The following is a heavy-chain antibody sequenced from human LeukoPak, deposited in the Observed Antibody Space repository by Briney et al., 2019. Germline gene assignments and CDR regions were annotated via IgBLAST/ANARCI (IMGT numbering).Heavy chain of an antibody. Sequence: QSGGSLRLSCAASEFTFSSYAMSWVRQAPGKGLEWVAVIWYDGSNKYYADSVKGRFTISRDNSKNTLYLQMNSLRAEDTAVYYCARDKIAAAAFDYWGQGTLVTVSS. CDR2: IWYDGSNK. V-gene: IGHV3-33*08. CDR1: EFTFSSYA. D-gene: IGHD6-13*01. J-gene: IGHJ4*02. CDR3: ARDKIAAAAFDY.